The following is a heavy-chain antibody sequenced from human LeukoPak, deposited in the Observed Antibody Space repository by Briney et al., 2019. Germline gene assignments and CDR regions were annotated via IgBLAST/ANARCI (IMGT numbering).Heavy chain of an antibody. V-gene: IGHV3-66*01. Sequence: GGSLRLSCAASGFTVSSNYMSWVRQAPGKGLEWVSVIYSGGSTYYADSVKGRFTISRDNSKNTLYLQMNSLRAEDTAVYYCARAGGSGSIYYYYMDVWGKGTTVTISS. D-gene: IGHD3-10*01. J-gene: IGHJ6*03. CDR1: GFTVSSNY. CDR2: IYSGGST. CDR3: ARAGGSGSIYYYYMDV.